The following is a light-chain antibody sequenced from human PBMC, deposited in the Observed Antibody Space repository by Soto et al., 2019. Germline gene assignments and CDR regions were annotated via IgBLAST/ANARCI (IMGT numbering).Light chain of an antibody. CDR1: QSVSSTY. CDR2: SAS. J-gene: IGKJ2*01. CDR3: QQYSGPGMYT. Sequence: EIVLTQSPGTLSLSPGEGATLSCRASQSVSSTYLAWYQQKPGQAPRLLIYSASSRASGIPDRFNGSGSGTDFTLTINRLEPEDFAEYYCQQYSGPGMYTFGQGTKLEIK. V-gene: IGKV3-20*01.